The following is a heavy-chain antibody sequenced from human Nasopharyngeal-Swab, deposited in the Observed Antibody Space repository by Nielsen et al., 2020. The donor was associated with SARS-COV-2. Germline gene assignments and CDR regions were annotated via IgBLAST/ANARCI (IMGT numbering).Heavy chain of an antibody. V-gene: IGHV1-46*02. D-gene: IGHD2-2*01. CDR1: GYTFNNYY. CDR3: ARRGRCSGSSCDMDV. J-gene: IGHJ6*02. Sequence: ASVKVSCKASGYTFNNYYIHWVRQAPGQGLEWMGMINPGSGGTTYAQKFQGRVTMTRDTSTSVVFMDLSSLRSEDTAVYYCARRGRCSGSSCDMDVWGQGTTVTVSS. CDR2: INPGSGGT.